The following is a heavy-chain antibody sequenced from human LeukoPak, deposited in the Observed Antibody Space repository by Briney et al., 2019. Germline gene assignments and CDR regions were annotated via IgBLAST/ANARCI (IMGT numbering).Heavy chain of an antibody. CDR3: ARGSWGWKHDAFDI. Sequence: GGSLRLSCAASGFTFSSSWMLWVRQPPGKGLVWVSRINSDGSSTSYADSVKGRFTISRDNAKNSLYLQMNSLRDEDTAVYYCARGSWGWKHDAFDIWGQGTMVTVSS. V-gene: IGHV3-74*01. CDR2: INSDGSST. CDR1: GFTFSSSW. D-gene: IGHD6-13*01. J-gene: IGHJ3*02.